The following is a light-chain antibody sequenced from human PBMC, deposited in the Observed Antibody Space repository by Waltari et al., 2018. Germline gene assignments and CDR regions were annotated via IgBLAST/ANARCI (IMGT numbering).Light chain of an antibody. V-gene: IGKV3-20*01. CDR2: GAS. Sequence: EIVLTQSTGPLSLSPGARANLSCRASQSLSRYLAWYQQKPGQSPRLLIYGASTRATGIPDRFSGSGSGTDFSLTISRLEPEDFAVYYCQHHVSLPATFGQGTKVEIK. CDR1: QSLSRY. J-gene: IGKJ1*01. CDR3: QHHVSLPAT.